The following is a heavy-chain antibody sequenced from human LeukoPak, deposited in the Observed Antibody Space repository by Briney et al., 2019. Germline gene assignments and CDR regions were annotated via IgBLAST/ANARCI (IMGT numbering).Heavy chain of an antibody. D-gene: IGHD5-18*01. CDR2: IYYSGCT. V-gene: IGHV4-39*07. CDR1: GGSISSSSYY. CDR3: ARGYSYGRFDY. Sequence: KSSETLYLTCTVSGGSISSSSYYWGWIRPPPGKGLEWIGSIYYSGCTYYNLSRKSRVTIAVDTSKNQFSLKLSSVTAADTAVYYCARGYSYGRFDYWGQGTLVTVSS. J-gene: IGHJ4*02.